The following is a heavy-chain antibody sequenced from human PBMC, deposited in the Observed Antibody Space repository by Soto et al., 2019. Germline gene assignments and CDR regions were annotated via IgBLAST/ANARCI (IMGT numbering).Heavy chain of an antibody. Sequence: QVQLLQSGAEVKRPGSSVKVSCKASRGIFSSYTINWLRQAPGQGLEWLGWIIPIFGSASYAQNLQGRVTITADKSSNTAYMELSSLRSEDTAIYYCAGVSNTGMVTTLYYAMDVWGQGTTVTVSS. V-gene: IGHV1-69*06. CDR1: RGIFSSYT. CDR2: IIPIFGSA. CDR3: AGVSNTGMVTTLYYAMDV. D-gene: IGHD5-18*01. J-gene: IGHJ6*02.